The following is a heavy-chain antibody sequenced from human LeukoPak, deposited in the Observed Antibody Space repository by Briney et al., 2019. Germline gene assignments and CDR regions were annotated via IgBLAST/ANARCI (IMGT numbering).Heavy chain of an antibody. CDR3: ARGGPDYDILTGYYSYYFDY. D-gene: IGHD3-9*01. J-gene: IGHJ4*02. V-gene: IGHV4-38-2*02. CDR1: GYSISSGYY. CDR2: IYHSGST. Sequence: SETLSLTCTVSGYSISSGYYWGWIRQPPGKGLEWIGSIYHSGSTYYNPSLKSRVTISVDTSKNQFSLKLSSVTAADTAVYYCARGGPDYDILTGYYSYYFDYWGQGTLVTVSS.